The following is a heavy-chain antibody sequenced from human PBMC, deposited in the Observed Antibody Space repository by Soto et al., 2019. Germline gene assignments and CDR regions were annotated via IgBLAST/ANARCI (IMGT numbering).Heavy chain of an antibody. Sequence: QVHLVQSGAEVKKPGASVKVSCKGSGYAFTTYGITWVRQAPGQGLEWMGWISAHNGNTNYAQKRQGRVTVTRDTSTSTAYRELRSLRSDDTAVYYCARGRDGDYGGQGALVTVSS. CDR2: ISAHNGNT. CDR3: ARGRDGDY. V-gene: IGHV1-18*01. D-gene: IGHD6-6*01. CDR1: GYAFTTYG. J-gene: IGHJ4*02.